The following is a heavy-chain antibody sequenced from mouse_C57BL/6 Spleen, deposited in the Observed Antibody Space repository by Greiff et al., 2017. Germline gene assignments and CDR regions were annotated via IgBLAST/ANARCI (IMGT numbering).Heavy chain of an antibody. CDR2: IYPGDGDT. V-gene: IGHV1-82*01. CDR3: ARHYDYDASYAMDY. D-gene: IGHD2-4*01. Sequence: QVQLQQSGPELVKPGASVKISCKASGYAFSSAWMNWVKQRPGKGLEWIGRIYPGDGDTNYNGKFKGKATLTADKSSSTAYMQLSSLTSEDSAVYFCARHYDYDASYAMDYWGQGTSVTVSS. CDR1: GYAFSSAW. J-gene: IGHJ4*01.